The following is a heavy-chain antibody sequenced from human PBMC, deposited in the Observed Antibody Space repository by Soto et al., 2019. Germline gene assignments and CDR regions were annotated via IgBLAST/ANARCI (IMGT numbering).Heavy chain of an antibody. Sequence: QVQLVESGGGVVQPGRSLRLSCAASGFTFSSYGMHWVRQAPGKGLEWVAVISYDGSNKYYADYVKGRFTISRDNSKNTLYLQMNSLGAEDTAVYYCAKDFLGYFSSTSCYARRGFDNWGQGTLVTVSS. J-gene: IGHJ4*02. CDR3: AKDFLGYFSSTSCYARRGFDN. D-gene: IGHD2-2*01. CDR1: GFTFSSYG. V-gene: IGHV3-30*18. CDR2: ISYDGSNK.